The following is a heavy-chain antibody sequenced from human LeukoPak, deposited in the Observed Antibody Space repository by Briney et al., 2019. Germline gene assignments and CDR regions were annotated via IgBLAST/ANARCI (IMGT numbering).Heavy chain of an antibody. D-gene: IGHD6-13*01. CDR3: AHSVTGYSSSWYDY. Sequence: SGPTLVNPTQTLTLTCTFSGFSLSTSGVGVGRIRQPPGKALEWLALIYWDDDKRYSPSLKSRLTITKDTSKNQVVLTMTNMDPMDTATYYCAHSVTGYSSSWYDYWGQGTLVTVSS. CDR1: GFSLSTSGVG. J-gene: IGHJ4*02. V-gene: IGHV2-5*02. CDR2: IYWDDDK.